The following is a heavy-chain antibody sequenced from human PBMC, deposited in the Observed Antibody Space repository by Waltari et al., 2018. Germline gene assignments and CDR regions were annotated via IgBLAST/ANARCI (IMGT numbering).Heavy chain of an antibody. D-gene: IGHD3-10*01. Sequence: QVQLQESGPGLVRPSQTLSPTRTVSGGPLRRVEYLRSWTRQPAGKGLGWIRRISTTGTANYNPSFNSRVTISVDTSKNQFSLNLRSVTAADTAVYYCARDLGLDYGSGNFYRNWFDPWGQGTLVTVSS. CDR2: ISTTGTA. V-gene: IGHV4-61*02. CDR1: GGPLRRVEYL. CDR3: ARDLGLDYGSGNFYRNWFDP. J-gene: IGHJ5*02.